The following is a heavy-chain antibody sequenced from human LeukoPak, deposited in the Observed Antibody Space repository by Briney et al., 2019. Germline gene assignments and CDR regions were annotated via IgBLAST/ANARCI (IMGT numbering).Heavy chain of an antibody. V-gene: IGHV3-73*01. Sequence: GGSLRLSCAASGFTFSGSAMHWVRQASGKGLEWVGRIRSKANSYATAYAASVKGRFTISRDDSKNTAYLQMNSLKTEDTAVYYCTRHVRWFDPWGQGTLVTVSS. CDR3: TRHVRWFDP. D-gene: IGHD2/OR15-2a*01. CDR1: GFTFSGSA. J-gene: IGHJ5*02. CDR2: IRSKANSYAT.